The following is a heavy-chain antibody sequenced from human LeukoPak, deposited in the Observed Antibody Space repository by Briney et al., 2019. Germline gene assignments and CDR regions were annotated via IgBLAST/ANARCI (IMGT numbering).Heavy chain of an antibody. CDR1: GFTFSSYA. D-gene: IGHD3-10*01. CDR3: ARESEYGSGSFFDY. V-gene: IGHV3-23*01. CDR2: ISGRGGST. J-gene: IGHJ4*02. Sequence: GGSPRLSCAASGFTFSSYAMSWVRQAPGKGLEWVSAISGRGGSTYYADSVKGRFTISRDNSKNTLYLQMNSLRAEDTAVYYCARESEYGSGSFFDYWGQGTLVTVSS.